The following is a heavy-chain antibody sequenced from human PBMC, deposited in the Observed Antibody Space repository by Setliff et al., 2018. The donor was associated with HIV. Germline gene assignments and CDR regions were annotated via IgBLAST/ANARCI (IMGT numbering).Heavy chain of an antibody. J-gene: IGHJ6*03. V-gene: IGHV1-18*04. CDR3: ARSRYQLLYDMDV. CDR1: GYTFTTYG. Sequence: ASVKVSCKASGYTFTTYGVNWVRQAPGQGLEWMGWINSYNGNTKFAQKFQGRVTMTTDTSTTTAFMELRSLKADDTAVYFCARSRYQLLYDMDVWGKGTTVTVSS. D-gene: IGHD2-2*02. CDR2: INSYNGNT.